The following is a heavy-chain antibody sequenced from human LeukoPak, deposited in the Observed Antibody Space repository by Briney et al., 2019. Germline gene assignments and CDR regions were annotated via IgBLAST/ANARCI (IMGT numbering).Heavy chain of an antibody. CDR3: VSVVYATHGSDYYYYMDV. D-gene: IGHD2-8*02. J-gene: IGHJ6*03. CDR2: ITGSGGST. Sequence: PGGSLRLSCAASGFTSSSYAMTWVRQAPGKGLEWVSVITGSGGSTHYADSVKGRFTISRDNSKNTLYLQMNSLRAEDTAVYYCVSVVYATHGSDYYYYMDVWGKGTTVTVSS. V-gene: IGHV3-23*01. CDR1: GFTSSSYA.